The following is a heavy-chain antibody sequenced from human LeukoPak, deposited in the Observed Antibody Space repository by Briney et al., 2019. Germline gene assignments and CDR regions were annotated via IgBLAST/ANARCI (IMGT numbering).Heavy chain of an antibody. D-gene: IGHD3-22*01. V-gene: IGHV3-21*01. CDR2: ISSSSSYI. Sequence: GGSLRLSCVASGFTFSSYSMNWVRQAPGKGLEWVSSISSSSSYIYYADSVKGRFTISRDNAKNSLYLQMNSLRAEDTAVYYCARDRGRYYDSRGFYWGYYFDSWGQGILVTVST. CDR3: ARDRGRYYDSRGFYWGYYFDS. J-gene: IGHJ4*02. CDR1: GFTFSSYS.